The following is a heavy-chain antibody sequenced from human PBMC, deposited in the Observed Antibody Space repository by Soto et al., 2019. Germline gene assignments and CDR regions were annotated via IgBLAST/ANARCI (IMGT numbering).Heavy chain of an antibody. CDR2: IYHGGTT. D-gene: IGHD6-19*01. V-gene: IGHV4-38-2*02. J-gene: IGHJ4*01. CDR3: PTAHVTVVARSTFDS. CDR1: VCSIGSGSY. Sequence: SATXSLTGTVSVCSIGSGSYWGWIRQPPGKGPEWIASIYHGGTTFYNPSLKSRVTVSVDKSNNQFSLKLRSVTAADTAVYYCPTAHVTVVARSTFDSWRQGNLVTVSS.